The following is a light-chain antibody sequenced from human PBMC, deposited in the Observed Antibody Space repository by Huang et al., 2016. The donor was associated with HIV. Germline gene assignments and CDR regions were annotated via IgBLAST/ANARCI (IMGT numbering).Light chain of an antibody. CDR2: GAS. V-gene: IGKV3-15*01. CDR3: QQYNNWPPYT. CDR1: QRVSSN. J-gene: IGKJ2*01. Sequence: EIVMTQSPATLSVSPGERATLPCRASQRVSSNLAWYQQKPVQAPRLLIYGASTRAAGLPVRFSGSGSGTEFTLTISSLQSEDFAVYYCQQYNNWPPYTFGQGTKLEIK.